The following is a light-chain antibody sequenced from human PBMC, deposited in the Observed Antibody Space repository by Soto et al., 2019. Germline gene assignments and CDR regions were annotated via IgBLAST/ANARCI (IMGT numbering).Light chain of an antibody. CDR1: QSVSSRY. CDR3: QQYGNSRWT. V-gene: IGKV3-20*01. J-gene: IGKJ1*01. CDR2: GAS. Sequence: EIVLTQSPGTLSLSPGKRATLSCRTNQSVSSRYLAWYQQKPGQAPRLLISGASTRATGISDRFSGSGSGTDFTLTISRLEPEDFAVYYCQQYGNSRWTFGQGTKVDIK.